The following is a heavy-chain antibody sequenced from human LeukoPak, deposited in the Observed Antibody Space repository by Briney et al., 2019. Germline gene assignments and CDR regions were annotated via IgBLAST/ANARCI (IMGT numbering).Heavy chain of an antibody. D-gene: IGHD1-26*01. CDR2: ISSSGSTI. CDR1: GFTFSSYE. CDR3: ARVGASVGALDY. Sequence: GGSLRLSCAASGFTFSSYEMNWVRQAPGKGLEWVSYISSSGSTIYYADSVKGRFTISRDNAKNSLYLQMNSLRAEDTAVYYCARVGASVGALDYWGQGTLVTVSS. V-gene: IGHV3-48*03. J-gene: IGHJ4*02.